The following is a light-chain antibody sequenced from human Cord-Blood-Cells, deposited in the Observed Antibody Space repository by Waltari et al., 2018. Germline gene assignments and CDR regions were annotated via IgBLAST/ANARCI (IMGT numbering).Light chain of an antibody. V-gene: IGLV2-14*01. CDR1: SSHVWGYNY. Sequence: QSALTQPASVSGSPGQSITISCTGTSSHVWGYNYVSWYQQHPGKAPKLMIYDVSNRPSGVSNRFSGSKSGNTASLTISGLQAEDEADYYCSSYTSSSTVFGGGTKLTVL. J-gene: IGLJ2*01. CDR3: SSYTSSSTV. CDR2: DVS.